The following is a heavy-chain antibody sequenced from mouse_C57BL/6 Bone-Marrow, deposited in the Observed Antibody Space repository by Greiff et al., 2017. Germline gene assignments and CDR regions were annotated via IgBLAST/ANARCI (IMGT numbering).Heavy chain of an antibody. J-gene: IGHJ4*01. Sequence: EVKLVESGGGLVQPGGSLKLSCAASGFTFSDYYMYWVRQTPEKRLEWVAYISNGGGSTYYPDTVKGRFTISRDNAKNTLYLQMSRLKSEDTAMYYCARPYYPADYYAMDYWGQGTSVTVSS. D-gene: IGHD1-1*02. CDR2: ISNGGGST. V-gene: IGHV5-12*01. CDR1: GFTFSDYY. CDR3: ARPYYPADYYAMDY.